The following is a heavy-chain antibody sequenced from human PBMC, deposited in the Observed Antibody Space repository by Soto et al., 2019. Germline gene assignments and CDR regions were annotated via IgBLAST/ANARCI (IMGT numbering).Heavy chain of an antibody. CDR1: GFTFSSYG. V-gene: IGHV3-33*01. J-gene: IGHJ4*02. CDR3: ARDGFGFYYDSSGLDY. Sequence: GESLKISCAASGFTFSSYGMHWVRQAPGKGLEWVAVIWYDGSNKYYADSVKGRFTISRDNSKNTLYLQMNSLRAEDTAVYYCARDGFGFYYDSSGLDYWGQGTLVTVSS. CDR2: IWYDGSNK. D-gene: IGHD3-22*01.